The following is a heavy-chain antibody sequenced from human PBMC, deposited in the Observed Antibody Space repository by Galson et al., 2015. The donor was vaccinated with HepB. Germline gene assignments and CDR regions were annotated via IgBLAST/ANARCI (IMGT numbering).Heavy chain of an antibody. D-gene: IGHD3-22*01. J-gene: IGHJ3*02. CDR1: GFTFSDYY. Sequence: SLRLSCAASGFTFSDYYMSWIRQAPGKGLEWVSYISSSSSYTNYADSVKGRFTISRDNAKNSLYLQMNSLRAEDTAVYYCARDINYYDSSGYYSGAFDIWGQGTMVTVSS. CDR2: ISSSSSYT. CDR3: ARDINYYDSSGYYSGAFDI. V-gene: IGHV3-11*06.